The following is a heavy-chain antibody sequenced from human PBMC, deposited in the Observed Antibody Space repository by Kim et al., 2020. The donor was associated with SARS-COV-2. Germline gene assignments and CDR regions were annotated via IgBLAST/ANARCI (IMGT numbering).Heavy chain of an antibody. CDR3: TRERGVSAQNGMDV. J-gene: IGHJ6*02. CDR1: GFNLADYF. V-gene: IGHV3-43*01. Sequence: GGSLRLSCAASGFNLADYFMHWVRQAPGKGLEWVSFINGNGGDKSYIDSVKGRFTISRDNSKNSLYLQMDSLRAEDSGLYYCTRERGVSAQNGMDVWGQGTTATVS. D-gene: IGHD2-8*01. CDR2: INGNGGDK.